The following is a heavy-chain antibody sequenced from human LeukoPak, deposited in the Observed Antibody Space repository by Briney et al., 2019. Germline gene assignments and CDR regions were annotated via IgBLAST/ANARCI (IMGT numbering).Heavy chain of an antibody. CDR1: GFTFSSYA. CDR2: ISGSGGST. CDR3: AGYYDILTGYYYFDY. J-gene: IGHJ4*02. V-gene: IGHV3-23*01. Sequence: PGGSLRLSCAASGFTFSSYAMSWVRQAPGKGLEWVPAISGSGGSTYYADSVKGRFTISRDNSKNTLYLQMNSLRAEDTAVYYCAGYYDILTGYYYFDYWGQGTLVTVSS. D-gene: IGHD3-9*01.